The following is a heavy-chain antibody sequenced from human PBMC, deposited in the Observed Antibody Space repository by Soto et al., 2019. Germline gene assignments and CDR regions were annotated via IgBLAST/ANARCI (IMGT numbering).Heavy chain of an antibody. D-gene: IGHD4-17*01. Sequence: EVQLVESGGGLVKPGGSLRLSCAASGFTFSNAWMSWVRQAPGKGLEWVGRIKSKTDGGTTDYAAPVKGRFTISRDDSKNTLYLQINSLKTEDTAVYYCTTRLRRFYYYYYYMDVWGKGTTVTVSS. CDR3: TTRLRRFYYYYYYMDV. V-gene: IGHV3-15*01. CDR2: IKSKTDGGTT. CDR1: GFTFSNAW. J-gene: IGHJ6*03.